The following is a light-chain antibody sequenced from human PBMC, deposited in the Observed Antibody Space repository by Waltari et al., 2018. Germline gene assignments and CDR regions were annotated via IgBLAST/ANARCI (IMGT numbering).Light chain of an antibody. CDR2: KAN. V-gene: IGLV8-61*01. J-gene: IGLJ3*02. CDR1: SGSLSSTSY. Sequence: QTVVTQEPSLSVSPGGTVTLPCALSSGSLSSTSYASWYHQRPGQTPRMLVYKANSRASGVPDRFSGSVLGNKAVLIITGAQAEDESTYYCLLYMGSGIWVFGGGTKLTVL. CDR3: LLYMGSGIWV.